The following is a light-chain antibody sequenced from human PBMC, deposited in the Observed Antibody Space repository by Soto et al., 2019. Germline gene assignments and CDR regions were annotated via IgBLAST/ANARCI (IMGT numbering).Light chain of an antibody. Sequence: DLQMTQSPSSLSASVGDRVTITCQASHDITNYLNWYQQKPGKAPKLLIYDASNLQTGVPSKFSGSGSGRDFTLTISSLQPEDVATYYCQQYDSLPRTFGPGTRVHIK. CDR1: HDITNY. CDR2: DAS. V-gene: IGKV1-33*01. CDR3: QQYDSLPRT. J-gene: IGKJ3*01.